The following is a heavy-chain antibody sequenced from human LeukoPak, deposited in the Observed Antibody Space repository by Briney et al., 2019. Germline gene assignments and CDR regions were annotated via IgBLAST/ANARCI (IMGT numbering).Heavy chain of an antibody. CDR1: GGSFSGYY. CDR3: ARQPYILGAYYFDY. V-gene: IGHV4-34*01. CDR2: INHSGST. Sequence: SETLSLTCAVYGGSFSGYYWSWIRQPPGKGLEWIGEINHSGSTNYNPSLKSRVTISVDTSKNQFSLKLSSVTAADTAVYYCARQPYILGAYYFDYWGQGTVVTVSS. J-gene: IGHJ4*02. D-gene: IGHD1-26*01.